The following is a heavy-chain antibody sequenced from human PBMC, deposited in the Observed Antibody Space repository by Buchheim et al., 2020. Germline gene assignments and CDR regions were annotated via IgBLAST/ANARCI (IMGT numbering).Heavy chain of an antibody. CDR3: AKSGQQLVLETAYSYYGMDV. CDR1: GLLFRRSA. V-gene: IGHV3-23*01. Sequence: EVQLLESGGGLVPPGGSLRLSCAASGLLFRRSATRGVRHATGGGVEWVSTICCCGGRTYYADSVRGRLTLPRDNYKHTLYTQMNSLRAEGTAVYYCAKSGQQLVLETAYSYYGMDVWGQGTT. J-gene: IGHJ6*02. CDR2: ICCCGGRT. D-gene: IGHD6-13*01.